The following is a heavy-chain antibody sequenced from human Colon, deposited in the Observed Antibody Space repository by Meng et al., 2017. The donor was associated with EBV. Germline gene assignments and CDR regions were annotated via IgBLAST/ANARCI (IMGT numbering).Heavy chain of an antibody. CDR2: IYHGGNT. D-gene: IGHD5-24*01. V-gene: IGHV4-4*02. CDR1: GASISSNNW. Sequence: VELQESGPGLVEPSGTLSLTCAVSGASISSNNWWSWVRQPPGKGLEWIGEIYHGGNTNYNPSLKSRVTISVDRSNDQFSLSLSSVTAADTAVYYCARGNAYNAPSFDYWGHGTLVTVSS. CDR3: ARGNAYNAPSFDY. J-gene: IGHJ4*01.